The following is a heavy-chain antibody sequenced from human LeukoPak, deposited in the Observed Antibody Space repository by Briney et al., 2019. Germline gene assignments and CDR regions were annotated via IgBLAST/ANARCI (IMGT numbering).Heavy chain of an antibody. J-gene: IGHJ4*02. Sequence: SVKVSCKASGGTFSSYAISWVRQAPGQGLEWMGGIIPIFGTANYAQKFQGRVTIIADESTSTAYMELSSLRSEDTAVYYCAGDTSYSYGFDYWGQGTLVTVSS. CDR3: AGDTSYSYGFDY. CDR2: IIPIFGTA. V-gene: IGHV1-69*13. CDR1: GGTFSSYA. D-gene: IGHD5-18*01.